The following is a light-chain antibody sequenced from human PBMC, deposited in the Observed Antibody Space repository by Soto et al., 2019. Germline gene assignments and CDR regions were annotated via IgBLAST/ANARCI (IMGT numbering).Light chain of an antibody. J-gene: IGKJ1*01. Sequence: DIVMTQTPLSLSVMPGQSASISCKSSQSLLHRDGKTYLYWYLQRPGQPPQLLIYEVFNRFSGVQDRFSASGSGTDFTLRISRVEAEDVGVYYGKQSMQLPPWTVGQGTKVEIK. V-gene: IGKV2D-29*01. CDR3: KQSMQLPPWT. CDR1: QSLLHRDGKTY. CDR2: EVF.